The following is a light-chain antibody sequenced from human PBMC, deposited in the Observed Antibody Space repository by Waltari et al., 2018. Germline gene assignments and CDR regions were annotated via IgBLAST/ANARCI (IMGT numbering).Light chain of an antibody. Sequence: DIVMTQSPDSLAVSLGERATINCKSSQSVLYSSNNKNYLAWYQQKPGQPPKLLIYWASTLESGVPDRFSGSGSGTDFTLTISSLQAEDVAVYYCQEYYGTPPDTFGQGTKLEIK. J-gene: IGKJ2*01. V-gene: IGKV4-1*01. CDR3: QEYYGTPPDT. CDR1: QSVLYSSNNKNY. CDR2: WAS.